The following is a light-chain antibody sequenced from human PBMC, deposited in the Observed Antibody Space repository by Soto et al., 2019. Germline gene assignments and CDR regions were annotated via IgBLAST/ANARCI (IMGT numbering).Light chain of an antibody. J-gene: IGLJ1*01. CDR2: DVS. CDR1: SSDVGGYNY. V-gene: IGLV2-11*01. Sequence: QSVLTQYLSVSGSPGQSVTISCTGTSSDVGGYNYVSWYQQHPGKAPKLMIYDVSKRPSGVPDRFSGSKSGNKASLTISGLQAEDEADYYCCSYAGSYTLYVFGTGTKVTV. CDR3: CSYAGSYTLYV.